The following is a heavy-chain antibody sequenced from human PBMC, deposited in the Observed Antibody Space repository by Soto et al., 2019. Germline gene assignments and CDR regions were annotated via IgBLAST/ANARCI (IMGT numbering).Heavy chain of an antibody. CDR2: ISAYNGNT. J-gene: IGHJ4*02. Sequence: ASVQVSCKASGYTFTSYGISWVRQAPGQGLEWMGWISAYNGNTNYAQKLQGRVTMTTDTSTSTAYMELRSLRSDDTAVYYCARGHYYYDSSGYYPYWGQGTLVTVSS. D-gene: IGHD3-22*01. CDR1: GYTFTSYG. V-gene: IGHV1-18*01. CDR3: ARGHYYYDSSGYYPY.